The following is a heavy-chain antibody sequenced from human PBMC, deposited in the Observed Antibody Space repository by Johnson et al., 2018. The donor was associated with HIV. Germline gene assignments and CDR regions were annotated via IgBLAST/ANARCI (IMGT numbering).Heavy chain of an antibody. J-gene: IGHJ3*02. D-gene: IGHD6-13*01. Sequence: VQLVESGGGLVQPGGSLRLSCAASRFTFSTYWMTWVRQAPGKGLEWVANIKQDGSEKYYVDSVKGRLTISKDNAKNSLYLQMNSLRAEDTAVYYCAKGIAAAASGAFDIWGQGTMVTVSS. CDR1: RFTFSTYW. CDR2: IKQDGSEK. V-gene: IGHV3-7*01. CDR3: AKGIAAAASGAFDI.